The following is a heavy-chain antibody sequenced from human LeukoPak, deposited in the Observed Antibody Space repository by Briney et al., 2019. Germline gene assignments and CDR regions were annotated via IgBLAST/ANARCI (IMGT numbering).Heavy chain of an antibody. V-gene: IGHV4-59*01. CDR1: GGSISSYY. D-gene: IGHD5-18*01. J-gene: IGHJ3*02. CDR3: ARLDTAMVRSFDI. Sequence: PSETLSLTCTVSGGSISSYYWSWIRQPPGKGLEWIGYIYYSGSTNYNPSLKSRVTISVDTSKNQFSLKLSSVTAADTAVYYCARLDTAMVRSFDIWGQGTMVTVSS. CDR2: IYYSGST.